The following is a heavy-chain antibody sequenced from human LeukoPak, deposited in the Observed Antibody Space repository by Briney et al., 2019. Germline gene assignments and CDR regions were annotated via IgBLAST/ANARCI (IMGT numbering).Heavy chain of an antibody. D-gene: IGHD1-26*01. CDR2: ISYDGSNK. CDR1: GFTFSSYA. Sequence: GGSLRLPCAASGFTFSSYAMHWVRQAPGKGLEWVAVISYDGSNKYYADSVKGRFTISRDNSKNTLYLQMNSLRAEDTAVYYCARGEVGTTSDFDYWGQGTLVTVSS. CDR3: ARGEVGTTSDFDY. J-gene: IGHJ4*02. V-gene: IGHV3-30-3*01.